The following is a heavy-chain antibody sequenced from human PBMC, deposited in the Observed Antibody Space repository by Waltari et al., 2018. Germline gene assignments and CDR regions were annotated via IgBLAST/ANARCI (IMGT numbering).Heavy chain of an antibody. CDR3: ATDVAVARFDY. V-gene: IGHV7-4-1*02. Sequence: QVQLVQSGSELKKPGASVKVSCKASGDTFSRYNMNWVRQAPGQGLEWMGWNNSKTGKPAYAQGFTGRFVFSLDTSVSRAYLQISSLKAEDTAVYYCATDVAVARFDYWGQGTLVTVSS. D-gene: IGHD6-19*01. CDR1: GDTFSRYN. J-gene: IGHJ4*02. CDR2: NNSKTGKP.